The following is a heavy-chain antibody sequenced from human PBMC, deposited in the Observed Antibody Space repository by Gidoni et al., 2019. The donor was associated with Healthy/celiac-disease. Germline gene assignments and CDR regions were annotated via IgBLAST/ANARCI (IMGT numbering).Heavy chain of an antibody. D-gene: IGHD6-13*01. CDR1: GFTFDDYA. Sequence: DVQLVESGGSLVQPGRSLSLSCAASGFTFDDYAMHWVRQAPGKGLEWVSGISWNSGSIGYADSVKGRFTISRDNDKNSLYLQMNSLRAEDTALYYCAKDKAAAGLGYFDYWGQGTLVTVSS. J-gene: IGHJ4*02. CDR2: ISWNSGSI. CDR3: AKDKAAAGLGYFDY. V-gene: IGHV3-9*01.